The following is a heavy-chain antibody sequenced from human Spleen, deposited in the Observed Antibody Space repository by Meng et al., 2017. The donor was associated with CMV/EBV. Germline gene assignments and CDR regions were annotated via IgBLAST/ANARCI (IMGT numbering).Heavy chain of an antibody. CDR2: IFYTGST. CDR1: GDSMTSGNY. J-gene: IGHJ6*02. CDR3: ARELGGGLTARRVIDF. V-gene: IGHV4-59*01. Sequence: SETLSLTCTVSGDSMTSGNYWSWIRLSPGKGLEWIGYIFYTGSTSYNPSLKSRVTISIDTSNSQFSLKLTSVTAADTAVYYCARELGGGLTARRVIDFWGQGTTVTVSS. D-gene: IGHD6-6*01.